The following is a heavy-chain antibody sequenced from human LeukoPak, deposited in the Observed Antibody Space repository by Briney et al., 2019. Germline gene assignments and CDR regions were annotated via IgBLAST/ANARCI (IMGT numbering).Heavy chain of an antibody. V-gene: IGHV1-2*02. CDR1: GGTFSSYA. D-gene: IGHD2-2*01. Sequence: ASVKVSCKASGGTFSSYAISWVRQAPGQGLEWMGWINPNSGGTNYAQKFQGRVTMTRDTSISTAYMELSRLRSDDTAVYYCARDLALQRDCSSTSCQWGQGTLVTVSS. CDR2: INPNSGGT. CDR3: ARDLALQRDCSSTSCQ. J-gene: IGHJ4*02.